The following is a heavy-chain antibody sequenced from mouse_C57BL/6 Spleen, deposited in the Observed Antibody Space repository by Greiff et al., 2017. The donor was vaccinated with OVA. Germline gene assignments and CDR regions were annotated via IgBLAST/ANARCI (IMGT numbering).Heavy chain of an antibody. CDR2: IDPETGGT. CDR1: GYTFTDYE. D-gene: IGHD2-5*01. J-gene: IGHJ4*01. CDR3: TRSRYSNYYYAMDY. Sequence: VQLQQSGAELVRPGASVTLSCKASGYTFTDYEMHWVKQTPVHGLEWIGAIDPETGGTAYNQKFKGKAILTADKSSSTAYMELRSLTSEDSAVYYCTRSRYSNYYYAMDYWGQGTSVTVSS. V-gene: IGHV1-15*01.